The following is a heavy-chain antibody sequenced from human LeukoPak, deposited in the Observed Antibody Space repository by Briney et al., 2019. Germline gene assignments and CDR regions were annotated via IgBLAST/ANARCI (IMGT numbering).Heavy chain of an antibody. Sequence: QAGGSLRLSCAASGFTFSSYGMHWVRQAPGKGLDWVAFIHHDGSNKYYADSVRGRFTISRDNSKNTLYLQMNSLRAEDTAVYYCAFQPLHAFDYWGQGTLVTVSS. CDR1: GFTFSSYG. D-gene: IGHD2-2*01. CDR3: AFQPLHAFDY. CDR2: IHHDGSNK. J-gene: IGHJ4*02. V-gene: IGHV3-30*02.